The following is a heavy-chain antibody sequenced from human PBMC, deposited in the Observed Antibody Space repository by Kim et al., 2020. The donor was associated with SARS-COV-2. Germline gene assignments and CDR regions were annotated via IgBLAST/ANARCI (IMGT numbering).Heavy chain of an antibody. D-gene: IGHD3-10*01. J-gene: IGHJ3*02. Sequence: PAPKSRGTISVDTSKNQFPLKLSSVTAADTAVYYCARLWFGELFGAFDIWGQGTMVTVSS. CDR3: ARLWFGELFGAFDI. V-gene: IGHV4-31*02.